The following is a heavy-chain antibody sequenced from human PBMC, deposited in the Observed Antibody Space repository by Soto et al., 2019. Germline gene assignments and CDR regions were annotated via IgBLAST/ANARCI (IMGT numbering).Heavy chain of an antibody. CDR2: IDWDDDK. CDR1: GFSLSTSGMC. D-gene: IGHD6-13*01. CDR3: ARMVAAAGPFDY. J-gene: IGHJ4*02. Sequence: SGPTLVNPTQTLTLTCTFSGFSLSTSGMCVSRIRQPPGKALEWLARIDWDDDKYYSTSLKTRLTISKDTSKNQVVLTMTNMDPVDTATYYCARMVAAAGPFDYWGQGTLVTVSS. V-gene: IGHV2-70*11.